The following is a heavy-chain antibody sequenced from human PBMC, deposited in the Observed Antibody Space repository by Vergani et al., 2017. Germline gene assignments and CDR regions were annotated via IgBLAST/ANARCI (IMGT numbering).Heavy chain of an antibody. J-gene: IGHJ4*02. Sequence: QLQLQESGPGLVKPSETLSLTCTVSGGSISSSSYYWGWLRQPPGKGLEWIGSIYYSGSTYYNPSLKSRVTISVDTSKNQFSLKLSSVTAADTAVYYCERRGVTGTFPFDYWGQGTLVTVSS. CDR1: GGSISSSSYY. V-gene: IGHV4-39*01. D-gene: IGHD1-7*01. CDR3: ERRGVTGTFPFDY. CDR2: IYYSGST.